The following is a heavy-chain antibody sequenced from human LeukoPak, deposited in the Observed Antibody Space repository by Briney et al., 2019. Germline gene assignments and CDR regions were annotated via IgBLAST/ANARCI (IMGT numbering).Heavy chain of an antibody. CDR2: ISSRSSTI. V-gene: IGHV3-48*01. CDR3: ARENFADLFDS. J-gene: IGHJ4*02. D-gene: IGHD1-7*01. CDR1: GFTFSSYA. Sequence: PRGSLRLSCVASGFTFSSYAMTWVRQAPGRGLECIAYISSRSSTIYYADSVKGRLTISRDNAKKSLFLQMNSLRADDTALYYCARENFADLFDSWGQGTLVTVSS.